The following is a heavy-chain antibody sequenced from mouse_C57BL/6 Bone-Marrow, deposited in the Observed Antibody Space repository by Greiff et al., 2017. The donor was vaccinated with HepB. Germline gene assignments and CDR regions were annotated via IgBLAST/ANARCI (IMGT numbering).Heavy chain of an antibody. CDR2: IDPSDSET. V-gene: IGHV1-52*01. CDR1: GYTFTSYW. CDR3: AREGVYYGSSYVGYFDY. D-gene: IGHD1-1*01. J-gene: IGHJ2*01. Sequence: VQLQQPGAELVRPGSSVKLSCKASGYTFTSYWMHWVKQRPIQGLEWIGNIDPSDSETHYNQKFKDKATLTVDKSSSTAYMQLSSLTSEDSAVYYCAREGVYYGSSYVGYFDYWGQGTTLTVSS.